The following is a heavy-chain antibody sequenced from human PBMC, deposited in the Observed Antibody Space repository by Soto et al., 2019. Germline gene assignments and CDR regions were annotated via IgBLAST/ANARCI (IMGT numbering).Heavy chain of an antibody. D-gene: IGHD3-10*01. CDR2: VHHSWGS. V-gene: IGHV4-59*08. J-gene: IGHJ6*02. Sequence: QVQLQASGPGLVKPSETLSLSCTVSGGSISSYYWSWFRQSPGKRMEWIGYVHHSWGSSYNPSLQSRLAISLDASKSQFPLKVTSVTATDTAVYSCARQGFGPLHGLVDVWGQGTTVTVSS. CDR3: ARQGFGPLHGLVDV. CDR1: GGSISSYY.